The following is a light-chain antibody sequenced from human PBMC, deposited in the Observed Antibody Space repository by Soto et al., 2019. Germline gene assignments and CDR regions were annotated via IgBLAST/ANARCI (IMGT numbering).Light chain of an antibody. V-gene: IGLV2-14*01. Sequence: QSVLTQPASVSGSPGQSITISCTGTNSDIGAYNYVSWYQQHPGKAPKLIIFEVNNRPSGVSNRFSGSKSGNTASLTISGLQLEDEADYHCSSYTGGITYWIFGGGTKVTVL. CDR2: EVN. CDR3: SSYTGGITYWI. CDR1: NSDIGAYNY. J-gene: IGLJ3*02.